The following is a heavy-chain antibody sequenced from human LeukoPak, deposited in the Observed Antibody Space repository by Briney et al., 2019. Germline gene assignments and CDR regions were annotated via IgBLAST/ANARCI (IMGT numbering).Heavy chain of an antibody. D-gene: IGHD3-22*01. V-gene: IGHV1-18*01. CDR3: ARDGYYYDSSGYPNWFDP. CDR1: GYTFTSYG. CDR2: ISAYNGNT. J-gene: IGHJ5*02. Sequence: ASAKVSCKASGYTFTSYGISWVRQAPGQGLEWMGWISAYNGNTNYAQKLQGRVTMTTDTSTSTAYMELRSLRSDDTAVYYCARDGYYYDSSGYPNWFDPWGQGTLVTVSS.